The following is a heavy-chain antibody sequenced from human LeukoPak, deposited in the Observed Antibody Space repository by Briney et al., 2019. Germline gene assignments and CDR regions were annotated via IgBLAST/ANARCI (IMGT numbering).Heavy chain of an antibody. D-gene: IGHD1-26*01. CDR3: AYSVSYDFFEF. Sequence: PSETLSLTCTVSGGSISSTNYFWGWIRQPPGKGLEWIGTLFDNGTIYYGQSFKSRVSISVDTSKNQFSLNLRSLAAADTAVYYYAYSVSYDFFEFWGQGALVTVSS. CDR2: LFDNGTI. CDR1: GGSISSTNYF. J-gene: IGHJ4*02. V-gene: IGHV4-39*01.